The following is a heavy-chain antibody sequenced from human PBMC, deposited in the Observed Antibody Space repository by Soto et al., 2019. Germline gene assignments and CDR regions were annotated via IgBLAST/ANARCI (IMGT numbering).Heavy chain of an antibody. Sequence: QLQLQESGSGLVEPSQTLSLTCAVSGGSISSGGYSCSWIWQPPGQGLERIGYIYHSGNTHYSQAHTSRDIRSLDRSKTQFPLKLTSVTAADTAVYYCSSAATGYYTSWYYVEYWGQGILVTVSS. V-gene: IGHV4-30-2*01. CDR2: IYHSGNT. CDR1: GGSISSGGYS. J-gene: IGHJ4*02. CDR3: SSAATGYYTSWYYVEY. D-gene: IGHD2-2*01.